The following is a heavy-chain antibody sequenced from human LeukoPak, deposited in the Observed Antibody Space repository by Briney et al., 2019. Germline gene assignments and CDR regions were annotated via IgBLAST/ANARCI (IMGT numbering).Heavy chain of an antibody. V-gene: IGHV4-34*01. CDR3: ARHPFGATYAFDI. CDR1: GGSFSGYY. CDR2: INHSGST. Sequence: KTSETLSLTCAVYGGSFSGYYWSWIRQPPGKGLEWIGEINHSGSTNYNPSLKSRVTISVDTSKNQFSLKLSSVTAADTAVYYCARHPFGATYAFDIWGQGTMVTVSS. D-gene: IGHD3-10*01. J-gene: IGHJ3*02.